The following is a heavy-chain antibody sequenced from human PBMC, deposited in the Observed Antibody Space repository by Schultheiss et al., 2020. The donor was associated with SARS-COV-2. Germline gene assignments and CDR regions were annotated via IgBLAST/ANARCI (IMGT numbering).Heavy chain of an antibody. Sequence: SETLSLTCTVSGGSISSGGYYWSWIRQPPGKGLEWIGSIYYSGSTYYNPSLKSRVTISVDTSKNQFSLKLSSVTAADTAVYYCARESTGPGDYGDYVDYWGQGTLVTVSS. V-gene: IGHV4-30-4*01. D-gene: IGHD4-17*01. CDR2: IYYSGST. J-gene: IGHJ4*02. CDR1: GGSISSGGYY. CDR3: ARESTGPGDYGDYVDY.